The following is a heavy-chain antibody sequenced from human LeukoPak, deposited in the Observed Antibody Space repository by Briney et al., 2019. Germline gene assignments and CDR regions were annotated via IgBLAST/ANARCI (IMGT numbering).Heavy chain of an antibody. J-gene: IGHJ3*02. D-gene: IGHD5-12*01. V-gene: IGHV3-30*04. Sequence: PGGSLRLSCAASGFTFSSYAMHWVRQAPGKGLEWVAVISYDGSNKYYADSVKGRFTISRDNSKNTLYLQMNSLRAEDTAVYYCAVASGYDYLGGAFDIWGQGTMVTVSS. CDR2: ISYDGSNK. CDR1: GFTFSSYA. CDR3: AVASGYDYLGGAFDI.